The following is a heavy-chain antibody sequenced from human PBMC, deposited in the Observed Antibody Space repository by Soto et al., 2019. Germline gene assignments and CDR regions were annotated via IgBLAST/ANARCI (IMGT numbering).Heavy chain of an antibody. J-gene: IGHJ6*02. CDR3: AKEEEWELPYYYGMDV. D-gene: IGHD1-26*01. V-gene: IGHV3-30*18. CDR1: GFTFSSYG. CDR2: ISYDGSNK. Sequence: GGSLRLSCAASGFTFSSYGMHWVRQAPGKGLEWVAVISYDGSNKYYADSVKGRFTISRDNSKNTLYPQMNSLRAEDTAVYYCAKEEEWELPYYYGMDVWGQGTTVTVSS.